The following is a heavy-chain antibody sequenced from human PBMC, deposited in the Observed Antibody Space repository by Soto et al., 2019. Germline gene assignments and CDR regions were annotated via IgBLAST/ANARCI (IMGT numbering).Heavy chain of an antibody. J-gene: IGHJ6*02. CDR2: IDYSGST. CDR1: GGSISSGGYY. Sequence: SETLSLTCTVSGGSISSGGYYWSWHRQHPGKGLEWLGYIDYSGSTYYNPSLKSRVTISVDTSKNQFPLKLSSVPAADTAVYYCATVRKYSSSSGYYYGMDVWGQGTTVTVSS. V-gene: IGHV4-31*03. D-gene: IGHD6-6*01. CDR3: ATVRKYSSSSGYYYGMDV.